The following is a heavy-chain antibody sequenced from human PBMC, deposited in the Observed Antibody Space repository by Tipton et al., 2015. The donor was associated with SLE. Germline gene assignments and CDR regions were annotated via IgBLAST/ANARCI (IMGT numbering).Heavy chain of an antibody. CDR2: INHSGST. CDR3: ARGLKSPRLPTCDY. V-gene: IGHV4-34*01. J-gene: IGHJ4*02. CDR1: GFTFDDYG. D-gene: IGHD2-21*02. Sequence: LRLSCAASGFTFDDYGMSWVRQPPGKGLEWIGEINHSGSTNYNPSLKSRVTISVDTSKNQFSLKLSSVTAADTAVYYCARGLKSPRLPTCDYWGQGTLVTVSS.